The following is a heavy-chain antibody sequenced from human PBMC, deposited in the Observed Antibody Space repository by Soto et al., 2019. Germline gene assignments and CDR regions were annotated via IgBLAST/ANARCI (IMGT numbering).Heavy chain of an antibody. J-gene: IGHJ6*02. V-gene: IGHV3-30*02. Sequence: PGGSLRLSCAASVFTFSSYGMHLVRQARGKGLEWVEVIWYDGSNKYYADSVKGRFTISRDNSKNTLYLQMNSLRAEDTAVYYCAISPADYYYYGMDVWGQGTTVTVSS. CDR3: AISPADYYYYGMDV. CDR2: IWYDGSNK. CDR1: VFTFSSYG.